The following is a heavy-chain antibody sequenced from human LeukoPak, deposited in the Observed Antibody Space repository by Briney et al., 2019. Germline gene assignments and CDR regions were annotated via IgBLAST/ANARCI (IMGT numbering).Heavy chain of an antibody. V-gene: IGHV3-74*01. CDR3: AMIKEG. CDR2: INSDGRTT. Sequence: PGGSLRLSCAACGFTFSNNWMHWVRQAPGKGLVWVSRINSDGRTTTYADSVKGRFTISRDNAKNTLYLQMNSLRAEDTAVYYCAMIKEGWGQGTLVTVSS. D-gene: IGHD3-22*01. CDR1: GFTFSNNW. J-gene: IGHJ4*02.